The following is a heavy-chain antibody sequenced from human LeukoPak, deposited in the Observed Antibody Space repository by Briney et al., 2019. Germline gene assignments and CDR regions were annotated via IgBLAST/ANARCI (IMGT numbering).Heavy chain of an antibody. CDR3: ARRDISSGWSFDY. J-gene: IGHJ4*02. Sequence: SETLSLTCTVSGGSISNYHWSWIRQPAGQGLEWIGQIHTSGSTNYNPPLKSRVSRSIATTEDQVSLTIRSVTAADTAFYYCARRDISSGWSFDYWGQGTLVTVSS. CDR2: IHTSGST. D-gene: IGHD6-19*01. V-gene: IGHV4-4*07. CDR1: GGSISNYH.